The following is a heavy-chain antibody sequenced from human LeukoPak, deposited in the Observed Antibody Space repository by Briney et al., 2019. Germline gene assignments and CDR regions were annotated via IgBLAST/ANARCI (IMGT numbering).Heavy chain of an antibody. Sequence: SETLSLTCTVSGGSISSSSYYWGWIRQPPGKGLEWIGSIYHSGSTYYNPSLKSRVTISVDTSKNQLSLKLSSVTAADTAVYYCARYRGLLWFGERDYWGQGTLVTVSS. CDR3: ARYRGLLWFGERDY. D-gene: IGHD3-10*01. J-gene: IGHJ4*02. CDR2: IYHSGST. V-gene: IGHV4-39*07. CDR1: GGSISSSSYY.